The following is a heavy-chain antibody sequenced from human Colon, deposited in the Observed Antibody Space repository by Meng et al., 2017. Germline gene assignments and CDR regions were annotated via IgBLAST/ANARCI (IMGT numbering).Heavy chain of an antibody. V-gene: IGHV4-59*01. CDR2: IHSSGTT. J-gene: IGHJ4*02. CDR3: ARGGASSKPFNY. Sequence: SEPLSLPCSVSGGSINNDYWSWIRQPPGKSLERLGFIHSSGTTNYNPSLESRVTLSVDTSKNQFSLNMTSMSAADTAVYYCARGGASSKPFNYWGQGMLVTVSS. D-gene: IGHD6-13*01. CDR1: GGSINNDY.